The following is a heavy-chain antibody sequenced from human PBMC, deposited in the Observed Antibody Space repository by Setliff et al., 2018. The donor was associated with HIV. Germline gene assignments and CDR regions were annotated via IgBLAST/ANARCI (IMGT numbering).Heavy chain of an antibody. CDR3: ARSPLYSGYERYYLDY. D-gene: IGHD5-12*01. CDR1: GYTFTGYY. V-gene: IGHV1-2*06. Sequence: ASVKVSCKASGYTFTGYYLHWVRQAPGQRLEWMGRINPNTGGTNYAQKFQGRVTMTTDTSISTAYMELSRLRSDDTAVYYCARSPLYSGYERYYLDYWGQGTLVTVSS. J-gene: IGHJ4*02. CDR2: INPNTGGT.